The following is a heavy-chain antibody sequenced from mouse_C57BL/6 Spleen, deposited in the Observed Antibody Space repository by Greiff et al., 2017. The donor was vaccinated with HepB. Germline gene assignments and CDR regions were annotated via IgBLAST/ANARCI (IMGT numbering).Heavy chain of an antibody. D-gene: IGHD2-10*01. CDR2: INPNNGGT. Sequence: VQLQQSGPELVKPGASVKISCKASGYTFTDYYMNWVKQSHGKSLEWIGDINPNNGGTSYNQKFKGKATLTVDKSSSTAYMELRSLTSEDSAVYYCARSSYYGNYGVDYWGQGTSVTVSS. CDR1: GYTFTDYY. V-gene: IGHV1-26*01. CDR3: ARSSYYGNYGVDY. J-gene: IGHJ4*01.